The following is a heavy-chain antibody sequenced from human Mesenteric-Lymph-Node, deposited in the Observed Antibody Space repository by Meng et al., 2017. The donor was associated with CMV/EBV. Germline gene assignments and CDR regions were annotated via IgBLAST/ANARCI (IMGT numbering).Heavy chain of an antibody. D-gene: IGHD5-24*01. J-gene: IGHJ5*02. CDR1: GFTFSNYG. CDR2: IIGSADNT. CDR3: AKYLTTSTSTQFDP. Sequence: GGSLRLSCAASGFTFSNYGMTWGRQAPGKGLEWVSAIIGSADNTYYADSVKGRFTISRDNSKNTLHLQMNSLRAEDTAIYYCAKYLTTSTSTQFDPWGQGTLVTVSS. V-gene: IGHV3-23*01.